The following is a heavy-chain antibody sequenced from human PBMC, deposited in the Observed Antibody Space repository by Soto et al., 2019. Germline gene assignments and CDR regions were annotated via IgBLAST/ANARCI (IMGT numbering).Heavy chain of an antibody. D-gene: IGHD3-9*01. CDR1: GFTFSSYG. Sequence: GGSLRLSCAASGFTFSSYGMHWVRQAPGKGLEWVAVIWYDGSNKYYADSVKGRFTISRDNSKNTLYLQMNSLRAEDTAVYYCARGILRYFDWLFAEFDYWGRGTLVTVSS. CDR3: ARGILRYFDWLFAEFDY. CDR2: IWYDGSNK. J-gene: IGHJ4*02. V-gene: IGHV3-33*01.